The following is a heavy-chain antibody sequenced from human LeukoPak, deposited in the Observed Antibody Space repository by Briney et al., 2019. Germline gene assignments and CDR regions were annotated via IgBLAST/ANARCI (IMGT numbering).Heavy chain of an antibody. CDR2: FDPEDGET. V-gene: IGHV1-24*01. CDR3: ATALGIAARRGPFDY. J-gene: IGHJ4*02. D-gene: IGHD6-6*01. Sequence: GASVKVSCKVSGYTLTELSMHWVRQAPGKGLEWMGGFDPEDGETIYAQKFQGRVTMTEDTSTDTAYMELSSLRSEDTAVYYCATALGIAARRGPFDYWGQGTLVTVSS. CDR1: GYTLTELS.